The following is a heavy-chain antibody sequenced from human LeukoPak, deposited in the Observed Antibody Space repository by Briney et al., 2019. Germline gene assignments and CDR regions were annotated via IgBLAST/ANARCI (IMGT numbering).Heavy chain of an antibody. V-gene: IGHV3-23*01. CDR3: AKKRPGNYPYDS. CDR2: SGTDGDT. D-gene: IGHD3-22*01. CDR1: GFSFSSSV. J-gene: IGHJ4*02. Sequence: GGSLRLSCAASGFSFSSSVMNWVRQAPGKGLEWVSTSGTDGDTYYADSVKGRFTISRDNSKNTLYLQMTSLRAEDTAVYYCAKKRPGNYPYDSWGQGTLVTVSP.